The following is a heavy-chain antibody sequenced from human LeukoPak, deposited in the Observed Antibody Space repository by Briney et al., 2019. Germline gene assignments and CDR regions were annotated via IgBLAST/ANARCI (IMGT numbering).Heavy chain of an antibody. CDR1: GFTFSHYA. CDR3: ARDFSTRCSQDR. V-gene: IGHV3-30*04. J-gene: IGHJ4*02. D-gene: IGHD5/OR15-5a*01. Sequence: GGSLRLSCAASGFTFSHYALHWVRQAPGKGLEWLAFISYDAKVIYYAESVKGRFTVSRDDSKSTLHLQMNSLRTEDTALYYCARDFSTRCSQDRWGQGTLVTVSS. CDR2: ISYDAKVI.